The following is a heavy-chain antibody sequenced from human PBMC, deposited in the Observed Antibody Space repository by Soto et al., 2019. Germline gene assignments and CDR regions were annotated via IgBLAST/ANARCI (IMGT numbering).Heavy chain of an antibody. CDR3: ARLVLYHDSSGYYSRSWYFDY. V-gene: IGHV4-31*03. J-gene: IGHJ4*02. D-gene: IGHD3-22*01. CDR1: GDSISSGGFY. Sequence: LSLPCTVSGDSISSGGFYWTWIRQHPGKGLEWIGNIYNSGRTYYNPSLKSRVSISEDTSENQFSLRLSSVTAADTAVYYCARLVLYHDSSGYYSRSWYFDYWGQGTLVTVSS. CDR2: IYNSGRT.